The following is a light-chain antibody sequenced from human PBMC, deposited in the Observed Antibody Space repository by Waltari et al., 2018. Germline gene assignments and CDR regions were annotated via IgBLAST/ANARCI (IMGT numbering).Light chain of an antibody. J-gene: IGLJ3*02. Sequence: FMLTQPHSVSESPGKRVTISCTRSRGSIVSTYVQWYQQRPGSAPTTIIYENNRRPSGVPDRFSVSIDSSSNSASLVISGVKTEDEADYYCQSYNSTGWVFGGGTKLTVL. CDR1: RGSIVSTY. CDR3: QSYNSTGWV. V-gene: IGLV6-57*03. CDR2: ENN.